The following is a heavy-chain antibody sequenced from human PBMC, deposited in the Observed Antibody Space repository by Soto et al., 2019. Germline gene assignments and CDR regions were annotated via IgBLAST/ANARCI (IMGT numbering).Heavy chain of an antibody. CDR3: ARNSGGDRTFAAFDI. J-gene: IGHJ3*02. CDR2: IIPIFGTA. V-gene: IGHV1-69*13. CDR1: GGTFSSYA. Sequence: GASVKVSCKASGGTFSSYAISWVRQAPGQGLEWMGGIIPIFGTANYAQKFQGRVTITADESTSTAYMELSSLRSEDTAVYYCARNSGGDRTFAAFDIWGQGTMVTVSS. D-gene: IGHD2-21*02.